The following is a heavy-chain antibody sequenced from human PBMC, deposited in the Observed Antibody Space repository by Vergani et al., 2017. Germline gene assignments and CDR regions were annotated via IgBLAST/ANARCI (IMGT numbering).Heavy chain of an antibody. Sequence: QVQLVQSGAEVKKPGASVKVSSKASGYTFTGYYMHWVRQATGQGLEWMGWMNPNSGNTGYAQKFQGRVTMTRNTSISTAYMELSSLRSEDTAVYYCARGGGRKGYCSSTSCPFDYWGQGTLVTVSS. V-gene: IGHV1-8*02. CDR1: GYTFTGYY. CDR2: MNPNSGNT. D-gene: IGHD2-2*01. CDR3: ARGGGRKGYCSSTSCPFDY. J-gene: IGHJ4*02.